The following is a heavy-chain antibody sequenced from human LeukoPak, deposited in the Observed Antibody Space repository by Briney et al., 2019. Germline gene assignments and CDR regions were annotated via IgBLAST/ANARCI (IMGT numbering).Heavy chain of an antibody. D-gene: IGHD2-2*02. CDR2: INQDGSEK. CDR1: GFTFSSYW. J-gene: IGHJ6*03. V-gene: IGHV3-7*01. Sequence: PGGSLRLSCAASGFTFSSYWMSWVRQAPGKGLEWVANINQDGSEKYYVDSVKGRFTISRDNAKNSLYLQMNSLRAEDTAVYYCATDIVVVPAAIPWEDYYYYMDVWGKGTTVTVSS. CDR3: ATDIVVVPAAIPWEDYYYYMDV.